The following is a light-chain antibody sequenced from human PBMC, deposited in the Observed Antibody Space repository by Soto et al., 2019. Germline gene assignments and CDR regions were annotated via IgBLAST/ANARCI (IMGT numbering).Light chain of an antibody. Sequence: DIQMTQSPSTLSTSVGDRVTITCRASQSVNYWLAWYQQKPGKAPNLLIYDASTLESGVPSRFSGSGSGTEFTLTISSLQPDDFATYYCQQYNSYSYTFGQGTKVDIK. V-gene: IGKV1-5*01. CDR2: DAS. CDR3: QQYNSYSYT. CDR1: QSVNYW. J-gene: IGKJ2*01.